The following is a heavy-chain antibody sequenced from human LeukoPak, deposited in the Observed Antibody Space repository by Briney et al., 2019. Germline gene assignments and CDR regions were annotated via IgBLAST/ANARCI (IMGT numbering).Heavy chain of an antibody. V-gene: IGHV3-23*01. CDR1: RFTFSSYA. J-gene: IGHJ4*02. CDR3: AKGGSGWYPAFDY. Sequence: GGSLRLSCAASRFTFSSYAMSWVRQAPGKGLEWVSTSGSGGSTFYADSVKGRFTISRDNSKNTLFLQMNSLRAEDTAVYYCAKGGSGWYPAFDYWDQGTLVTVSS. CDR2: SGSGGST. D-gene: IGHD6-19*01.